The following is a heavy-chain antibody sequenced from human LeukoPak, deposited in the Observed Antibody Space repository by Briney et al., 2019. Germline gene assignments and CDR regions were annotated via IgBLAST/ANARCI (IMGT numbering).Heavy chain of an antibody. V-gene: IGHV1-69*05. D-gene: IGHD3-16*01. J-gene: IGHJ3*02. Sequence: SVKVSCKASGGTFSSYAISWVRQAPGQGLEWMGRIIPIFGTANYAQKFQGRVTITTDESTSTAYMELSSLRSEDTAVYYCAILGLYDLGAFDIWGQGTMDTVSS. CDR3: AILGLYDLGAFDI. CDR1: GGTFSSYA. CDR2: IIPIFGTA.